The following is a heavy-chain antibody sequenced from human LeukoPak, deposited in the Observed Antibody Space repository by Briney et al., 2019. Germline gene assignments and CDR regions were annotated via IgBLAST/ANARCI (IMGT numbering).Heavy chain of an antibody. Sequence: SQTLSLTCTVSGGSISSGGYYWSWIRQHPGKGLEWIGYIYYSGSTYYNPSLKSRVTISVDTSKNQFSLKLSSVTAADTAVYYCARESSGWPRTYGMDVWGQGTTVTVSS. J-gene: IGHJ6*02. CDR1: GGSISSGGYY. D-gene: IGHD6-19*01. CDR3: ARESSGWPRTYGMDV. CDR2: IYYSGST. V-gene: IGHV4-31*03.